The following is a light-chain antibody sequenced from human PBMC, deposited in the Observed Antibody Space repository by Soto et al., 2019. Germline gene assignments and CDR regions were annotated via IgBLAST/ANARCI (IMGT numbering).Light chain of an antibody. CDR3: SSYTSSSTYV. V-gene: IGLV2-18*02. CDR1: SSDVGGSNG. J-gene: IGLJ1*01. Sequence: QSALTQPPSVSGSPGQSVAISCTGTSSDVGGSNGVSWYQQPPGTAPKLMIYDVSNRPSGVPDRFSGSKSGNTASLTIFGLQAEDEGDYYCSSYTSSSTYVFGTGTKLTVL. CDR2: DVS.